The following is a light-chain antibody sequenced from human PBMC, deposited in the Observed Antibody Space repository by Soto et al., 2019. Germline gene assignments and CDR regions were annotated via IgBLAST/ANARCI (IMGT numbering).Light chain of an antibody. CDR3: QSYDSSLSGYV. Sequence: QSVLTQPPSVSGAPGQRVTISCTGGSSNIGAGYDVHWYQQLPGTAPKLLIYGNTSRPSGVPDRFSGSKSGTSASLAITGLQAEDEADYYCQSYDSSLSGYVFGTGTKLTVL. CDR1: SSNIGAGYD. J-gene: IGLJ1*01. CDR2: GNT. V-gene: IGLV1-40*01.